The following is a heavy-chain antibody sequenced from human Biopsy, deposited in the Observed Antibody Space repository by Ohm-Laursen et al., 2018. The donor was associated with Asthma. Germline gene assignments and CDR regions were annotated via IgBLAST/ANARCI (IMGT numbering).Heavy chain of an antibody. CDR3: ARAVDYSHYYGIDV. J-gene: IGHJ6*02. CDR2: ISVYNGNT. Sequence: ASVKVSCKASGYTFNSAGVTWVRQAPGQGLEWMGWISVYNGNTKVAQKLQDRVTMITDTSTSTAYMELWSLRSDDTAVYFCARAVDYSHYYGIDVWGQGTTVTVS. D-gene: IGHD3-10*01. CDR1: GYTFNSAG. V-gene: IGHV1-18*01.